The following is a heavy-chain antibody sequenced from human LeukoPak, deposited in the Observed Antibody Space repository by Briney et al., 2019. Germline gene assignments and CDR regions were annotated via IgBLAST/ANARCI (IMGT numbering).Heavy chain of an antibody. CDR3: AKDISRNFVVVPAADY. V-gene: IGHV3-30-3*01. D-gene: IGHD2-2*01. J-gene: IGHJ4*02. CDR1: GFTFSSYG. CDR2: ISYDGSKK. Sequence: PGGSLRLSCAASGFTFSSYGMHWVRQAPGEGLEWVAVISYDGSKKYDADSVKGRFTISRDNSKNTLYLQMNSLRTEDTALYYCAKDISRNFVVVPAADYWGQGTLVTVSS.